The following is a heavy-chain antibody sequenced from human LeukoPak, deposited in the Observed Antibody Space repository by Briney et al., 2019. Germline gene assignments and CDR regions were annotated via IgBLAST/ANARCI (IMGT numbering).Heavy chain of an antibody. D-gene: IGHD5-18*01. CDR2: IYTSGST. V-gene: IGHV4-61*02. CDR1: GGSISSGSYY. Sequence: SENLSLTCTVSGGSISSGSYYWSWIRQPAGKGLEWIGRIYTSGSTNYNPSLKSRVTISVDTSKNQFSLKLSSVTAADTAVYYCAGGSAMVSPTGYWGQGTLVTVSS. CDR3: AGGSAMVSPTGY. J-gene: IGHJ4*02.